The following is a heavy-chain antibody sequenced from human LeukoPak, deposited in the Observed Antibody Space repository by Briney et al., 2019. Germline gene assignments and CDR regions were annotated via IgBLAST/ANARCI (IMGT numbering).Heavy chain of an antibody. J-gene: IGHJ4*02. D-gene: IGHD1-26*01. CDR3: VRPGIVGATAFDY. Sequence: SEALSLTCTVSGGSISSSSFYWGWIRQPPGKGLEWIGSFYYTGSTYYNPSLKSRVTISVDTSKNQFSLRLSSVTAADTAFYYCVRPGIVGATAFDYWGQGTLVTVSS. CDR1: GGSISSSSFY. CDR2: FYYTGST. V-gene: IGHV4-39*01.